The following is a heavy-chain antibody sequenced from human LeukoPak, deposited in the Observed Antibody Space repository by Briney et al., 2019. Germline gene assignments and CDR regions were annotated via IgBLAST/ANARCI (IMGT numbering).Heavy chain of an antibody. J-gene: IGHJ6*03. CDR3: ARDLSGWNPASYYYYMDV. CDR1: GGSISSGSYY. Sequence: SQTLSLTCIISGGSISSGSYYWSWIRQPAGKGLEWIGRIYTSGSTNYNPSLKSRVTISVDTSKNQFSLKLSSVTAADTAVYYCARDLSGWNPASYYYYMDVWGKGTTVTVSS. D-gene: IGHD6-19*01. V-gene: IGHV4-61*02. CDR2: IYTSGST.